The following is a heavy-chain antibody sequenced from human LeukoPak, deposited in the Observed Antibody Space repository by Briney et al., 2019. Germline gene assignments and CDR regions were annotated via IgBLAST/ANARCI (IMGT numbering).Heavy chain of an antibody. Sequence: GGSLRLSCAASGFTFSSYEMNWVRQAPGKGLEWVSYISSSGSTIYYADSVKGRFTISRDNAKNSLYLQMNSLRAEDTAVYYCARDILLGGYATPDAFDIWGQGTMVTVSS. D-gene: IGHD5-12*01. V-gene: IGHV3-48*03. CDR2: ISSSGSTI. CDR1: GFTFSSYE. CDR3: ARDILLGGYATPDAFDI. J-gene: IGHJ3*02.